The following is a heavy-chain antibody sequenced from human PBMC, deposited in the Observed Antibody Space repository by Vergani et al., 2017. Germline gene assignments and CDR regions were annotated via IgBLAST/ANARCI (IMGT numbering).Heavy chain of an antibody. D-gene: IGHD4-23*01. Sequence: QVRLQESGPGLVKPSETLSLTCTVSGGSISSYYWSWIRQPPGKGLEWIGYIYYSGSTNYNPSLKSRVTISVDTSKNQFSLKLSSVTAADTAVYYCARDPYGSNDYWGQGTLVTVSS. J-gene: IGHJ4*02. CDR1: GGSISSYY. V-gene: IGHV4-59*01. CDR2: IYYSGST. CDR3: ARDPYGSNDY.